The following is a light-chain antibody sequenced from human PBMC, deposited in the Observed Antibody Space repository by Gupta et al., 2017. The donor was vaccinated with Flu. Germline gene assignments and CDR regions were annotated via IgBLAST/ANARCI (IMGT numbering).Light chain of an antibody. J-gene: IGLJ3*02. CDR1: SSNIGAGYG. Sequence: QSVVTQPPSVSGAPGQRVTIPCPGSSSNIGAGYGVHWYQQLPGTAPKLLIYVNNNRPSGVPDRFSGSVSGTSASLAITGLRAEDDADYHCQSYDSSLSGWVFGGGTKLTVL. V-gene: IGLV1-40*01. CDR2: VNN. CDR3: QSYDSSLSGWV.